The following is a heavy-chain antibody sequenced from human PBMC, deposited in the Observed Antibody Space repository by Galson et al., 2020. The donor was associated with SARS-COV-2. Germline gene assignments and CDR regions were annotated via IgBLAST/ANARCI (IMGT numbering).Heavy chain of an antibody. CDR3: AREDYYDRSGYYSSWFDP. V-gene: IGHV1-69*13. CDR1: GGTFSSYA. Sequence: SVKVSCKASGGTFSSYAISWVRQAPGQGLEWMGGIIPIFGTANYAQKFQGRVTITADESTSTADMELSSLRSEDTAVYYCAREDYYDRSGYYSSWFDPWGQGTLVTVSS. CDR2: IIPIFGTA. D-gene: IGHD3-22*01. J-gene: IGHJ5*02.